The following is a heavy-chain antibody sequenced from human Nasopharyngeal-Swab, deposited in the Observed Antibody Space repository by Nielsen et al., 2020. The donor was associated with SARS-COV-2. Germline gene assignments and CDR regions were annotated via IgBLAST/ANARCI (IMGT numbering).Heavy chain of an antibody. Sequence: VRQAPGKGLEWVSVIYSGGGSYYADSVKGRFTISRDNFKHMLYLQMNSLRAEDTAMYYCTREDRYASGSFDHWGQGTLVTVSS. D-gene: IGHD3-10*01. CDR2: IYSGGGS. V-gene: IGHV3-53*01. J-gene: IGHJ4*02. CDR3: TREDRYASGSFDH.